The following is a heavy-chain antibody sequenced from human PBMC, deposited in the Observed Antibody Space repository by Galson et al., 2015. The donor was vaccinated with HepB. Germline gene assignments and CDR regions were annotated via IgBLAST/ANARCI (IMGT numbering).Heavy chain of an antibody. D-gene: IGHD3-10*01. CDR3: ARALRFGELHNDY. Sequence: SLRLSCAASGFAFSSYAMHWVRQAPGKGLEWVAVISYDGSNKYYADSVKGRFTISRDNSKNTLYLQMNSLRAEDTAVYYCARALRFGELHNDYWGQGTLVTVSS. V-gene: IGHV3-30*04. CDR2: ISYDGSNK. CDR1: GFAFSSYA. J-gene: IGHJ4*02.